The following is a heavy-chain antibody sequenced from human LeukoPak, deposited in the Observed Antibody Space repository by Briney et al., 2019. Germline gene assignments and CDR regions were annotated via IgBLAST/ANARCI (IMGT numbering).Heavy chain of an antibody. Sequence: PSETLSLTCAVYGGSFSGYYWSWIRQPPGKGLERIGEINHSGSTNYNPSLKSRVTISVDTSKNQFSLRLSSVTAADTAVYYCVRRPPKNYYGSGSRPYYSYYYYWDVWGKGTTVTISS. D-gene: IGHD3-10*01. J-gene: IGHJ6*03. CDR1: GGSFSGYY. CDR3: VRRPPKNYYGSGSRPYYSYYYYWDV. V-gene: IGHV4-34*01. CDR2: INHSGST.